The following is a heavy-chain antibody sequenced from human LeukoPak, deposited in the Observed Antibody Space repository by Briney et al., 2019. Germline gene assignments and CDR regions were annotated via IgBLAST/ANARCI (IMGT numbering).Heavy chain of an antibody. D-gene: IGHD2-8*02. CDR3: GTEGGARGVDTVRYEY. CDR2: INIGGTNT. CDR1: GFTFNDYY. Sequence: GGSLRLSCAASGFTFNDYYMSWIRQAPGKGLEWLSYINIGGTNTHYADSVKGRFTISRDNAKNTVFLQMSSLRPEDTAVYFCGTEGGARGVDTVRYEYWGQGTLVTVSS. V-gene: IGHV3-11*04. J-gene: IGHJ1*01.